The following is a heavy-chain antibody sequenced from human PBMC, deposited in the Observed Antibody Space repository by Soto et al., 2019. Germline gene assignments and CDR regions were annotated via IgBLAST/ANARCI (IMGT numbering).Heavy chain of an antibody. CDR1: GYTFTSYA. V-gene: IGHV1-3*01. D-gene: IGHD2-21*02. CDR3: ARNTLRFDY. J-gene: IGHJ4*02. CDR2: INFGNGNT. Sequence: GASVKVSCKASGYTFTSYAMHWVRQAPGQRLEWMGWINFGNGNTKYSQKFQGRVTITGDTSASTAYMELSSLTSEDTAVYYCARNTLRFDYWGQGTLVTVSS.